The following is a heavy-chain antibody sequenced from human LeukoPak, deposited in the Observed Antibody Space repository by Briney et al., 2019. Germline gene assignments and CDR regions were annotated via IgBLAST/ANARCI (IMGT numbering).Heavy chain of an antibody. CDR2: IKQDGNEK. D-gene: IGHD4/OR15-4a*01. J-gene: IGHJ4*02. V-gene: IGHV3-7*01. CDR3: ARDTLGEGEDANYAVYYFDY. CDR1: GFRFNTYW. Sequence: GGSLRLSCAASGFRFNTYWMSWVRQAPGKGLEWVANIKQDGNEKYYADSVKGRFTISRDNGKNSLDLQMNSLRADDTAVYYCARDTLGEGEDANYAVYYFDYWGQGTLVTVSS.